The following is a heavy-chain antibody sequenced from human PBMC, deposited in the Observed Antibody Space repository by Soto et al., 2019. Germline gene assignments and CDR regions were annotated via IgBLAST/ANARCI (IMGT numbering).Heavy chain of an antibody. V-gene: IGHV3-23*01. D-gene: IGHD3-3*01. CDR2: ICCSGGST. J-gene: IGHJ6*02. CDR1: GYTFSSYA. Sequence: PGGSLRLSCAASGYTFSSYAMSCVRQAPGKGLEWDSAICCSGGSTYYADSVKGRFTISRDNSKNTLYLQMNSLRAEDTAVYYCARDRGNRITIFGVAEKYYYYYGMDVWGQGTTVTVSS. CDR3: ARDRGNRITIFGVAEKYYYYYGMDV.